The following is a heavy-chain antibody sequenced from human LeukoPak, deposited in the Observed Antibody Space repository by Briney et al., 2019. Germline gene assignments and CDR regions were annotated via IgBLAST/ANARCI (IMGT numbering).Heavy chain of an antibody. J-gene: IGHJ4*02. D-gene: IGHD6-13*01. Sequence: QTWGSLRLFCAASGFTFSCYAIRWVRQAPREGLEWVSSIIGSGSSKLYGHSEEGRLTISRDNSKNTLYLQVKSLRAEDTAVYYCAKDVIAGQGRNFDSWGQGTLVTVSS. CDR3: AKDVIAGQGRNFDS. V-gene: IGHV3-23*01. CDR2: IIGSGSSK. CDR1: GFTFSCYA.